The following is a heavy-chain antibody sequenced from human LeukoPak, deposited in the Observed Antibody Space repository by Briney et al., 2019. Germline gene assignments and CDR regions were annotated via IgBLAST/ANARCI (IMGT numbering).Heavy chain of an antibody. J-gene: IGHJ4*02. V-gene: IGHV3-43*01. CDR1: TFTFDDYT. CDR2: ISWDGVTT. D-gene: IGHD1-7*01. CDR3: ARDKTGTGIDY. Sequence: PAGSLTLSCAASTFTFDDYTMDWVRQAPGEGLEWVSLISWDGVTTYYTHSVKGRFTISRDSSKNSLFLQMNSLRTEDTALYYCARDKTGTGIDYWGQGTLVTVSS.